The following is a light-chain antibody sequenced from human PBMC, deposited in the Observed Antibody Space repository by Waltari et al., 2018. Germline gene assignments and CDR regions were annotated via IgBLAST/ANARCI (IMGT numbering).Light chain of an antibody. CDR3: RQATHWPS. V-gene: IGKV2-30*02. Sequence: DVVLTQSRLSLPVILGQPASIYCRSSQSLEHDNGTTYLQWFQQSPGQSPRCLIYKVSNRDSGVPDRFSGSGSGTDFTLSISRVEADDVGFYYCRQATHWPSFGQGTKVEIK. CDR2: KVS. J-gene: IGKJ1*01. CDR1: QSLEHDNGTTY.